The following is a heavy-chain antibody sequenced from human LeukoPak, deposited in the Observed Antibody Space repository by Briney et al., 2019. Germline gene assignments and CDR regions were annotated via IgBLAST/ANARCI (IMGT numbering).Heavy chain of an antibody. J-gene: IGHJ4*02. D-gene: IGHD6-19*01. V-gene: IGHV3-20*01. CDR2: INWNGGST. CDR1: GFTFSSYW. Sequence: GSLRLSCAASGFTFSSYWMHWVRQAPGKGLEWVSGINWNGGSTGYADSVKGRFTISRDNAKNSLYLQMNSLRAEDTALYHCARRVDSSGWYTGRYYFDYWGQGTLVTVSS. CDR3: ARRVDSSGWYTGRYYFDY.